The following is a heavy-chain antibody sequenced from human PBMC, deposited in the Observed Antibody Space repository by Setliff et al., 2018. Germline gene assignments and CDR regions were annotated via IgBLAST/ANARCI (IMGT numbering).Heavy chain of an antibody. CDR1: GGTFSSYA. J-gene: IGHJ4*01. V-gene: IGHV1-69*06. CDR2: IIPIFGTA. D-gene: IGHD3-3*01. Sequence: SVKVSCKASGGTFSSYAISWVRQAPGQGLEWMGRIIPIFGTANYAQKFQGRVTITADKSTSTAYMELSSLRSEDTAVYYCARELPRTIFGVVIDYWGHGTLVTVSS. CDR3: ARELPRTIFGVVIDY.